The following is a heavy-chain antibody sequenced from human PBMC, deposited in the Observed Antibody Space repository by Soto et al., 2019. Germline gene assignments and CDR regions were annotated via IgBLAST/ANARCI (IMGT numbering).Heavy chain of an antibody. CDR1: GFTFSSYT. Sequence: EVQLVESGGGLVQPGGSLRLSCAASGFTFSSYTMNWVRQAPGKGLEWVSYISSSSSTIYYADSVKGRFTISRDNAKNSLYLQMNSLRDEDTAVYYCARSPSWYSSSWYYYGMDVWGQGTTVTVSS. J-gene: IGHJ6*02. CDR3: ARSPSWYSSSWYYYGMDV. D-gene: IGHD6-13*01. CDR2: ISSSSSTI. V-gene: IGHV3-48*02.